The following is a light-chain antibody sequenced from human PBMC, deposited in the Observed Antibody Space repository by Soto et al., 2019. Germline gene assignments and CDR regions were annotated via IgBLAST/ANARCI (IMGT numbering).Light chain of an antibody. Sequence: QSVLSQPASVSGSPGQSITISCTGINSGVVNYEYVSWYQQFPDKAPKLIIYEGRERPSGVSDRFSGSKSDNAASLTISALQTEDEAEYFCLSYGKVFGTGTKVIV. CDR3: LSYGKV. V-gene: IGLV2-23*01. CDR2: EGR. CDR1: NSGVVNYEY. J-gene: IGLJ1*01.